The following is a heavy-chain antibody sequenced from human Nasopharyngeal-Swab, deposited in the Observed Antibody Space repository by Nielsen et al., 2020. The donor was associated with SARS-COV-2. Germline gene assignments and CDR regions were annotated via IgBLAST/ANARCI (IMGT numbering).Heavy chain of an antibody. D-gene: IGHD6-13*01. CDR3: AKGLEQQLSPLYYYYYYGMDV. CDR2: INSDGSST. Sequence: GESLKISCAASGFTFSSYWMHWVRQAPGKGLVWVSRINSDGSSTSYADSVKGRFTISRDNAKNTLYLQMNSLRAEDTALYYCAKGLEQQLSPLYYYYYYGMDVWGQGTTVTVSS. V-gene: IGHV3-74*01. CDR1: GFTFSSYW. J-gene: IGHJ6*02.